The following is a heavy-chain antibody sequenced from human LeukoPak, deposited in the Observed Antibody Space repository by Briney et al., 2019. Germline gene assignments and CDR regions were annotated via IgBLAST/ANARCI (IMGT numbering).Heavy chain of an antibody. CDR2: SYKSGST. V-gene: IGHV4-30-4*01. D-gene: IGHD4-17*01. CDR1: GGSISSGDDC. CDR3: ARVIRTVTTSNYYFDY. J-gene: IGHJ4*02. Sequence: PSQTLSLTCTVSGGSISSGDDCWSWIRQPPGKGLEWIGFSYKSGSTYYNPSLKSRLTISVDTSSNQFSLKLNSVTAADTAVYYCARVIRTVTTSNYYFDYWGQGILVTVSP.